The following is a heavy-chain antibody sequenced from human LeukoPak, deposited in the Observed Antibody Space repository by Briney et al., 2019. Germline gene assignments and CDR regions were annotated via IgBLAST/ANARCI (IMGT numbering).Heavy chain of an antibody. V-gene: IGHV3-23*01. CDR1: GFTFSSSG. Sequence: GGSLRLSCAASGFTFSSSGMIWVRQAPGKGLEWVSAIISADTTYYADSVKGRFTISRDNPKNTLYLQMSRLRAEDTAVYYCAKIPNSISWYFDHWGQGTLVTVSS. CDR2: IISADTT. CDR3: AKIPNSISWYFDH. D-gene: IGHD6-13*01. J-gene: IGHJ4*02.